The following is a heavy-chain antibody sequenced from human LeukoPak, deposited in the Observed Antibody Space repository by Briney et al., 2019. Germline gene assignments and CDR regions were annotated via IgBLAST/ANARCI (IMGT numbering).Heavy chain of an antibody. D-gene: IGHD3-10*01. Sequence: SETLSLTCTVSGGSISSSSYYWGWIRQPPGKGLEWIGSIYYSGSTYYNPSLKSRVTISVDTSKNQFSLKLSSVTAADTAVYYCARSWFGELMQDYWGQGTLVTVSS. J-gene: IGHJ4*02. V-gene: IGHV4-39*01. CDR2: IYYSGST. CDR1: GGSISSSSYY. CDR3: ARSWFGELMQDY.